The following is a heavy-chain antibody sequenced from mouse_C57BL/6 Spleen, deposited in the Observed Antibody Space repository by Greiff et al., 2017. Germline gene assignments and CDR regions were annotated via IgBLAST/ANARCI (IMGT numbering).Heavy chain of an antibody. J-gene: IGHJ3*01. CDR3: ARSYDYPAWFAY. V-gene: IGHV3-6*01. CDR2: ISYDGSN. D-gene: IGHD2-4*01. CDR1: GYSITSGYY. Sequence: EVHLVESGPGLVKPSQSLSLTCSVTGYSITSGYYWNWIRQFPGNKLEWMGYISYDGSNNYNPSLKNRISITRDTSKNQFFLKLNSVTTEDTATYYCARSYDYPAWFAYWGQGTLVTVSA.